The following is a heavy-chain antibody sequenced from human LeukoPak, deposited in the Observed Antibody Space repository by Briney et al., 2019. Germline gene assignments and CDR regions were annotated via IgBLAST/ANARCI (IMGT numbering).Heavy chain of an antibody. CDR3: AHLKWRSFAFDF. V-gene: IGHV2-5*02. Sequence: SGPTLVKPTQTLTLTCPFSGFSFTTRGVGVGWIRQLPGRALEWLALIYWEDDKRYSTSLKSRLTITKDTSKNQVVLTMTNMDPVDTATYYCAHLKWRSFAFDFWGQGTMVTVSS. CDR1: GFSFTTRGVG. J-gene: IGHJ3*01. D-gene: IGHD2-8*01. CDR2: IYWEDDK.